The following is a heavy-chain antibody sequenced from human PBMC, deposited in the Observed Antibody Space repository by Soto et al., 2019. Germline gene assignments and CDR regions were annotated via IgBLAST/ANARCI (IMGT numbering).Heavy chain of an antibody. J-gene: IGHJ4*02. Sequence: QVQLQESGPGLVKPSETLSLTCTVSGGSVSSGSYYWSWIRQPPGKGLEWIGYIYYSGSTNYNPSLKSRVTISGDTCKNQFSLKLSSVTAADTAVYYCARELYCSGGSCYSFDYWGQGTLVTVSS. CDR3: ARELYCSGGSCYSFDY. D-gene: IGHD2-15*01. CDR2: IYYSGST. V-gene: IGHV4-61*01. CDR1: GGSVSSGSYY.